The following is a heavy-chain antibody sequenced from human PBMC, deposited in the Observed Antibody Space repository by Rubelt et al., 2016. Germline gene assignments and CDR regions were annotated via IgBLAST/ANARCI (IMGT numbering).Heavy chain of an antibody. Sequence: QVQLQESGPGLVKPSETLSLTCTVSGGSISSYYWSWIRQPPGKGLEWIGYAYSTGSTNYNPSLESRVTISVDTSKNQFSLKRRFWLAADTAGYYCSWGRRGRLSLFWEWCDPWGQGTLVTVSS. CDR1: GGSISSYY. J-gene: IGHJ5*02. CDR2: AYSTGST. V-gene: IGHV4-59*01. D-gene: IGHD3-16*02. CDR3: SWGRRGRLSLFWEWCDP.